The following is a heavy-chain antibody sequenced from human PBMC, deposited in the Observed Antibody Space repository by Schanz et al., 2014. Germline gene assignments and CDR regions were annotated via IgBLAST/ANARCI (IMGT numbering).Heavy chain of an antibody. J-gene: IGHJ4*02. CDR1: GFSFSTYA. CDR2: ILYDGSKT. Sequence: PLVEFGGGLVQPGGSLRLSCAASGFSFSTYAMHWVRQAPGKGLEWVAVILYDGSKTYYADSVKGRFTISRDNSKNTLSLQMNSLRAEDTAVYYCTRGSGSRSYGWYYDSWGQGTLVTVSS. D-gene: IGHD3-10*01. V-gene: IGHV3-30*04. CDR3: TRGSGSRSYGWYYDS.